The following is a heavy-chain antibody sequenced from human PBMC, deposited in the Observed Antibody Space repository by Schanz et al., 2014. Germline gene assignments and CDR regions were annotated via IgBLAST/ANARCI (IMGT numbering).Heavy chain of an antibody. Sequence: QVQLVQSGAEVKKPGASVKVSCKASGYTFIDYYMHWVRQAPGQGLEWMGRINPNSGGTNYAENFQGRVTTTRDTSTSTVYMELSRLTSDDPALYYCARDGHSSIWDSYYFYGLDVWGQGTTVTVSS. CDR3: ARDGHSSIWDSYYFYGLDV. CDR1: GYTFIDYY. J-gene: IGHJ6*02. V-gene: IGHV1-2*06. CDR2: INPNSGGT. D-gene: IGHD6-13*01.